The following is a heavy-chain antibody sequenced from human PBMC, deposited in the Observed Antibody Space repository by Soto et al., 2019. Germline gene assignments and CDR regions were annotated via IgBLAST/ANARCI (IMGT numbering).Heavy chain of an antibody. J-gene: IGHJ1*01. CDR1: GFTLNSFF. CDR2: INNDGSST. V-gene: IGHV3-74*01. Sequence: EVQLVESGGGSVQPGGSLRLSCAASGFTLNSFFMHWVRQAPGKGLMWVSRINNDGSSTTYADSVKGRFTISRDNAKKRLYMARTKLRADDTAVFFCVRDQDSRGSPVFNHWGQGAQVTVSS. CDR3: VRDQDSRGSPVFNH. D-gene: IGHD3-22*01.